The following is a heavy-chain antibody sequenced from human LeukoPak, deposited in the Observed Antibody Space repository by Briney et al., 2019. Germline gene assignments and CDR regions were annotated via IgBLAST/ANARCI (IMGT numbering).Heavy chain of an antibody. J-gene: IGHJ6*03. CDR3: AREGYNSYYYYMDV. CDR2: IYYSGST. Sequence: SETLSLTCTVSGGSLSSYYWSWIRQPPGKGLEWIGYIYYSGSTNYNPSLKSRVTISVDTSKNQFSLKLSSVTAADTAVYYCAREGYNSYYYYMDVWGKGTTVTVSS. V-gene: IGHV4-59*01. CDR1: GGSLSSYY. D-gene: IGHD5-18*01.